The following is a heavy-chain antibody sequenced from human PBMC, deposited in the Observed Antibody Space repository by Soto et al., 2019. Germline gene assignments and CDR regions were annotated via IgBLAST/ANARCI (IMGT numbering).Heavy chain of an antibody. V-gene: IGHV4-34*01. CDR3: ARGGHGSGSYYKGYYYYYMDV. CDR2: INHSGST. D-gene: IGHD3-10*01. J-gene: IGHJ6*03. Sequence: SATLSLTCAVYGGSFSGYYWSWIRQPPGKGLEWIGEINHSGSTNYNPTLKSRVTISVDTSKNQFSLKLSSVTAADTAVYYCARGGHGSGSYYKGYYYYYMDVWGKGTTVTVSS. CDR1: GGSFSGYY.